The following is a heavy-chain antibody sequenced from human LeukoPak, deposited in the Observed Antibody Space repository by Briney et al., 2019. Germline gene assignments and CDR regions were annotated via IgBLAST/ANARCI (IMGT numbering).Heavy chain of an antibody. CDR1: GGTFSSYA. D-gene: IGHD3-22*01. CDR2: IIPILGIA. V-gene: IGHV1-69*04. Sequence: SVKVSCKASGGTFSSYAISWVRQAPGQGLEWMGRIIPILGIANYAQKFQGRVTITADKSASTAYMELSSLRSEDTAVYYCAGDSSGYYYGGYFDYWGQGTLVTVSS. CDR3: AGDSSGYYYGGYFDY. J-gene: IGHJ4*02.